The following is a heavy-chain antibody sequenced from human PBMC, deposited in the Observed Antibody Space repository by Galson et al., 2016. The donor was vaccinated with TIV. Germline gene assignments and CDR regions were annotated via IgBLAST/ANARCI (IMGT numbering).Heavy chain of an antibody. CDR1: NGSFSGYY. D-gene: IGHD6-19*01. J-gene: IGHJ4*02. Sequence: SETLSLTCVVYNGSFSGYYWSWIRQPPGKGLEWIGDINHSGSTNYNPSLKSRVTISVDTSKNQFSLKLSSVAAADTAVYYCARARRLAPTRWGQGTLVTVSS. CDR2: INHSGST. V-gene: IGHV4-34*01. CDR3: ARARRLAPTR.